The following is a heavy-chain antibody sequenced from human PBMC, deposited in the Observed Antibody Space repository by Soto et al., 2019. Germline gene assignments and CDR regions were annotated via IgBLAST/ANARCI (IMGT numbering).Heavy chain of an antibody. V-gene: IGHV4-59*01. D-gene: IGHD3-3*01. Sequence: PSETVSLTCTVSGGSISSYYWSWIRQPPGKGLEWIGYIYYSGSTNYNPSLKSRVTISVDTSKNQFSLKLSSVTAADTAVYYCARGAYDFWSGYSPFDYWGQGTLVTVSS. J-gene: IGHJ4*02. CDR1: GGSISSYY. CDR3: ARGAYDFWSGYSPFDY. CDR2: IYYSGST.